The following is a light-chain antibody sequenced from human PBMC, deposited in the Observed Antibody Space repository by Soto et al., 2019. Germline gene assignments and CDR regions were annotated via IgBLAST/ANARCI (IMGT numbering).Light chain of an antibody. CDR3: SSYAGSDNYV. J-gene: IGLJ1*01. Sequence: QSALTQPPSASGSPGQSVTISCTGTSSDVGGYNYVSWYQHHPGKAPTLMIYEVSKRPSGVSDRFSGSKSGNTASLTVSGLQAEDEADYYCSSYAGSDNYVFGTGTKLTVL. CDR2: EVS. V-gene: IGLV2-8*01. CDR1: SSDVGGYNY.